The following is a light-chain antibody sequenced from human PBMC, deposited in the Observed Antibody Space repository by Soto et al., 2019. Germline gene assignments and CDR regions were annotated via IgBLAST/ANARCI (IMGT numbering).Light chain of an antibody. CDR2: EVS. J-gene: IGLJ2*01. Sequence: QSVLTQPASVSGSPGQSITISCTGTSSDVGSYDLVSWYQQHPGKAPKLRIFEVSNRPSGVSNRFSGSKSGNTASLTISGLQAEDEADYYCSSYTTSTTLEVVFGGGTQLTVL. V-gene: IGLV2-14*02. CDR1: SSDVGSYDL. CDR3: SSYTTSTTLEVV.